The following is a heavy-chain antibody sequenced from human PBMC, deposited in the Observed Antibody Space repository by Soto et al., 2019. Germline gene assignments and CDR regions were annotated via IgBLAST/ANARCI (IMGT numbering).Heavy chain of an antibody. CDR2: KWYDGVDK. V-gene: IGHV3-33*01. CDR3: ARRGVSQNHYYYGMDV. J-gene: IGHJ6*02. CDR1: GFTFSTCD. Sequence: PGGSLRLSCVASGFTFSTCDMHWVRQAPGKGLEWVAVKWYDGVDKKYADSVKGRFTISRDNPKNTVYLQMNSLRVEDTAVYYCARRGVSQNHYYYGMDVWGQGTTVTVSS.